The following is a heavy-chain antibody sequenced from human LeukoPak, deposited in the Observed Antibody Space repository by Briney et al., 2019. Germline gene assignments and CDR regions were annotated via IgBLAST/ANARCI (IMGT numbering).Heavy chain of an antibody. V-gene: IGHV3-23*01. J-gene: IGHJ4*02. CDR3: AKEGRLTVAAVVVENYFDY. CDR2: ISGSGGHT. D-gene: IGHD3-22*01. Sequence: GGSLRLSCVGSGFTFSRSAMSWVRLAPGKGLECVSGISGSGGHTYYTDSVKGRFTISRDNSGTTVSLQMNSLTTDDTAVYFCAKEGRLTVAAVVVENYFDYWGKGTPVIVSA. CDR1: GFTFSRSA.